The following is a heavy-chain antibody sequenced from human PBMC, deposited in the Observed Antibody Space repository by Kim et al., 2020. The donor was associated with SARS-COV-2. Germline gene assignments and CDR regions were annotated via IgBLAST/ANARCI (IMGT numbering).Heavy chain of an antibody. Sequence: GGSLRLSCAASGFTFSNAWMSWVRQAPGKGLEWVGRIKSKTDGGTTDYAAPVKGRFTISRDDSKNTLYLQMNSLKTEDTAVYYCTTLPPGSYRGKLFHVVDYWGQGTLVTVSS. CDR1: GFTFSNAW. CDR2: IKSKTDGGTT. V-gene: IGHV3-15*01. CDR3: TTLPPGSYRGKLFHVVDY. J-gene: IGHJ4*02. D-gene: IGHD1-26*01.